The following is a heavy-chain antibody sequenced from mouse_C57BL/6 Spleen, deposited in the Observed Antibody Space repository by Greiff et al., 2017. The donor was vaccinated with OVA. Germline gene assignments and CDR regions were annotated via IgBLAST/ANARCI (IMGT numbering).Heavy chain of an antibody. J-gene: IGHJ3*01. CDR1: GFTFSSYA. V-gene: IGHV5-4*01. CDR3: ARGDGSSPAWFAY. D-gene: IGHD1-1*01. CDR2: ISDGGSYT. Sequence: EVQLVESGGGLVKPGGSLKLSCAASGFTFSSYAMSWVRQTPEKRLEWVATISDGGSYTYYPDNVKGRFTISRDNAKNNLYLQMSHLKSEDTAMYYCARGDGSSPAWFAYWGQGTLVTVSA.